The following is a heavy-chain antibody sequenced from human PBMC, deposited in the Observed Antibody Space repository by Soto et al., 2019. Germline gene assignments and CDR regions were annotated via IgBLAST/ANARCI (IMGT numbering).Heavy chain of an antibody. V-gene: IGHV3-73*01. J-gene: IGHJ6*03. CDR2: IRSKANNYAT. CDR3: SRQASDFWSGKPQYYMDV. CDR1: GFTFSGSA. D-gene: IGHD3-3*01. Sequence: EVQLVESGGGLVQPGGSLKLSCAASGFTFSGSAMHWVRQASGKGLEWVGRIRSKANNYATAYGASVKGRFTISRDDSKNTAYLRRNLLKTEDTAVYYCSRQASDFWSGKPQYYMDVWGKGTTVTVSS.